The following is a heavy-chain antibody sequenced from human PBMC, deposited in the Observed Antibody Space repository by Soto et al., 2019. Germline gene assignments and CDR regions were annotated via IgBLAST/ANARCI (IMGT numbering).Heavy chain of an antibody. CDR2: IYPSDSTT. Sequence: GESLKISCKGSGYSFTNYWIAWVRQMPGKGLEYMGIIYPSDSTTRYSPSFQGQVTISADKSISTAYLQWNSLKASDTAMYYCARHGFYGDYSSNYFDPWGQGTRVTVS. D-gene: IGHD4-17*01. CDR1: GYSFTNYW. V-gene: IGHV5-51*01. J-gene: IGHJ5*02. CDR3: ARHGFYGDYSSNYFDP.